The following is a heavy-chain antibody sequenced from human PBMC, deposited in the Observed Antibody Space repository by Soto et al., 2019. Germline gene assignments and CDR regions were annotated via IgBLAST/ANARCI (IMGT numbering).Heavy chain of an antibody. V-gene: IGHV3-30*03. Sequence: PGGSLRLSCAASGFTFSSYGMHWVRQAPGKGLEWVAVISYDGSNKYYADSVKGRFTISRDNSKNTLYLQMNSLRAEDTAVYYCALSAMVRGVIITSRVSYYFDYWGQGTLVTVSS. D-gene: IGHD3-10*01. CDR2: ISYDGSNK. J-gene: IGHJ4*02. CDR1: GFTFSSYG. CDR3: ALSAMVRGVIITSRVSYYFDY.